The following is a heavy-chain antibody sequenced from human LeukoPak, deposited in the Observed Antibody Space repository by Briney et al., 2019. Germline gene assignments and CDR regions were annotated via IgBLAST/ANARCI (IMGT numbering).Heavy chain of an antibody. J-gene: IGHJ6*02. CDR2: ISSSGRTI. Sequence: GGSLRLSCAASGFTFSSFAMSWVRQAPGKGLEWVSFISSSGRTIYYADSVKGRFTISRDNAKNSLYLQMNSLRAEDTAVYYCARDFWSGYYGYNGMDVWGQGTTVTVSS. V-gene: IGHV3-48*03. CDR3: ARDFWSGYYGYNGMDV. CDR1: GFTFSSFA. D-gene: IGHD3-3*01.